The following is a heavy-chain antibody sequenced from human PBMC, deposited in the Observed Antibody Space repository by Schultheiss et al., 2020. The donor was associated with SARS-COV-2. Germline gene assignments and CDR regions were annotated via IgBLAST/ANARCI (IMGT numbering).Heavy chain of an antibody. CDR2: INNSGKS. D-gene: IGHD2-15*01. J-gene: IGHJ4*02. V-gene: IGHV4-34*01. CDR3: ARETLGYCSGGSCYWLGISED. CDR1: GGSFSYYY. Sequence: SETLSLTCAVYGGSFSYYYWSWIRQPPGKGLEWIGEINNSGKSNYNTSLKSRVTISIDTSKNQFSLKLTSVTAADTAIYYCARETLGYCSGGSCYWLGISEDWGQGTLVTVSS.